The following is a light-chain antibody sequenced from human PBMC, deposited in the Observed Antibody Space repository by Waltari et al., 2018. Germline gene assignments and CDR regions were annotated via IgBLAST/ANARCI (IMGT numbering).Light chain of an antibody. CDR1: SGSIARNY. CDR3: QSYDASVI. V-gene: IGLV6-57*01. Sequence: FMLTQPHSVSESPGKTVSISCPRSSGSIARNYVPWYQQRPGSPPTIVIYEDDQRPSGVPDRFSGSIDSSSNSASLTISGLETEDEADYYCQSYDASVIFGGGTRLTVL. J-gene: IGLJ2*01. CDR2: EDD.